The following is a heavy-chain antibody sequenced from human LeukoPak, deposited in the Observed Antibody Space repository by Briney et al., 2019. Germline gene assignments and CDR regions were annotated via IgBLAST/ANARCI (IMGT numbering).Heavy chain of an antibody. CDR1: GFTFSSYS. J-gene: IGHJ4*02. V-gene: IGHV3-21*01. CDR2: ISSSSSYI. CDR3: AKDRRSCSGGSCYYIDY. D-gene: IGHD2-15*01. Sequence: PGGSLRLSCAASGFTFSSYSMNWVRQAPGKGLEWVSSISSSSSYIYYADSVKGRFTISRDNAKNSLYLQMNSLRAEDTAVYYCAKDRRSCSGGSCYYIDYWGQGTLVTVSS.